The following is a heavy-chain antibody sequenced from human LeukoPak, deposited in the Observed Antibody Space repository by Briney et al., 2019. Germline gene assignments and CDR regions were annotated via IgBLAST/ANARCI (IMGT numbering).Heavy chain of an antibody. J-gene: IGHJ5*02. D-gene: IGHD6-19*01. V-gene: IGHV1-58*01. CDR2: IVVGSGNT. Sequence: GTSVKVSCKASGFTFTSSAVQWVRQARGQRLEWIGWIVVGSGNTNYAQKFQERVTITRDMSTSTAYMELSSLRSEDMAVYYCAADHSYSSGWPGFDPWGQGTLVTVSS. CDR1: GFTFTSSA. CDR3: AADHSYSSGWPGFDP.